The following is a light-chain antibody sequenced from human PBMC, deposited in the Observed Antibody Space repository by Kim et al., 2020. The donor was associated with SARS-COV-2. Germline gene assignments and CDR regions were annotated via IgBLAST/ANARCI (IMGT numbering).Light chain of an antibody. J-gene: IGLJ2*01. V-gene: IGLV3-19*01. CDR2: GKN. Sequence: SSELTQDPAVSVALGQTVRITCQGDSLRSYYASWYQQKPGQAPVLVIYGKNNRPSGIPDRFSGSSSGNTASLTITGAQAEDGADYYCNSRDSSGNHPVVFGGGTQLTVL. CDR1: SLRSYY. CDR3: NSRDSSGNHPVV.